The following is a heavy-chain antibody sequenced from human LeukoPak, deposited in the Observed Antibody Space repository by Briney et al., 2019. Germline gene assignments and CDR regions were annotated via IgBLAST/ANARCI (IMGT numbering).Heavy chain of an antibody. CDR3: SNFKSVAGKYYFDS. CDR1: GFTFSNYR. J-gene: IGHJ4*02. CDR2: VSRGGTNT. V-gene: IGHV3-74*01. Sequence: GRPLKLSCTASGFTFSNYRMRWVRHAPGEGVVWVSRVSRGGTNTNYADSVKGRFTISRNNSKNTLYLQMNHLRGEDSAVYYCSNFKSVAGKYYFDSWGQGTLVTVSS. D-gene: IGHD2-15*01.